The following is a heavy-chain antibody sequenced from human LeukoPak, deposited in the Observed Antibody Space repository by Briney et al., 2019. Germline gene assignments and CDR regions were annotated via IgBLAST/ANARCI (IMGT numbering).Heavy chain of an antibody. Sequence: PGGSLRLSCAAFGFAVSSTLMDWVRQAPGKGLEWVPLIYVTGETFYADSVKGRFTISRDNSKNMLYLQMNNLRPEDSAVYYCARDRAATQSWVEFDLWGQGTRVTVSS. CDR2: IYVTGET. V-gene: IGHV3-66*03. CDR1: GFAVSSTL. D-gene: IGHD4-11*01. CDR3: ARDRAATQSWVEFDL. J-gene: IGHJ5*02.